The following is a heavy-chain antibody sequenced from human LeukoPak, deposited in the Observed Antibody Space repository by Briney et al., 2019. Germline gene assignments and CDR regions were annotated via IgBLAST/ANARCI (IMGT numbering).Heavy chain of an antibody. CDR2: INWNGGSI. D-gene: IGHD1-1*01. CDR3: ARVIKLDDDAFDI. Sequence: GGPLRLSCAASAFTFDDYGMSWFRQAPGKGLEWVSGINWNGGSIGYADSVKGRFTISRDNAKNSLYLQMNSLRAEDTALYYCARVIKLDDDAFDIWGQGTMVTVSS. J-gene: IGHJ3*02. V-gene: IGHV3-20*04. CDR1: AFTFDDYG.